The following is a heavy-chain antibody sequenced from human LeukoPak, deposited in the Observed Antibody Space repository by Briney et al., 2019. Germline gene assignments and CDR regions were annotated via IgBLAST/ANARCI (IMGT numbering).Heavy chain of an antibody. CDR3: ARHYYGSGSYYSSMDY. CDR1: GYSSTSYW. CDR2: IYPGDSDT. D-gene: IGHD3-10*01. V-gene: IGHV5-51*01. J-gene: IGHJ4*02. Sequence: GESLKISCKGSGYSSTSYWIGWVRQMPGKGLEWMGIIYPGDSDTRYSPSFQGQVTISADKSISTAYLQWSSLKASDTAMYYCARHYYGSGSYYSSMDYWGQGTLVTVSS.